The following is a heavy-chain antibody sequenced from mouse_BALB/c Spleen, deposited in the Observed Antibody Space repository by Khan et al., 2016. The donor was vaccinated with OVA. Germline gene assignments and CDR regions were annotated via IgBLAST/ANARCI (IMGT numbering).Heavy chain of an antibody. J-gene: IGHJ4*01. V-gene: IGHV2-6-4*01. D-gene: IGHD2-14*01. CDR1: GFSLSRYN. CDR2: IWGGGGT. Sequence: QVQLKQSGPGLVAPSQTLSNTCTVSGFSLSRYNIHWVRQPPGGGLEWLGMIWGGGGTDYNSTLKSRLSISKDNSKSQVFLKMNSLQTDDTAIYYCARAYYRYDDYYAMDYWGQGTSVTVSS. CDR3: ARAYYRYDDYYAMDY.